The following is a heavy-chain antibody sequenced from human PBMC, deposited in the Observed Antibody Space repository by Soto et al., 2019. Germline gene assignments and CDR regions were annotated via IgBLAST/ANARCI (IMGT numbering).Heavy chain of an antibody. CDR1: GYTFTSYA. CDR3: ATTSYYYGSGSYAFDY. V-gene: IGHV1-2*04. Sequence: ASVKVSCKASGYTFTSYAMHWVRQAPGQGLEWMGWINPSSGSTNYAQKFQGWVTMTRDTSISTAYMELSRLRSDDTAVYYCATTSYYYGSGSYAFDYWGQGTLVTVSS. J-gene: IGHJ4*02. CDR2: INPSSGST. D-gene: IGHD3-10*01.